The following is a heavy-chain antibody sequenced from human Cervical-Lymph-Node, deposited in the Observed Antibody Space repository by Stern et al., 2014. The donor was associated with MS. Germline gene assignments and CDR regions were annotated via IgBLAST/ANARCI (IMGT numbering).Heavy chain of an antibody. V-gene: IGHV4-61*02. CDR3: ARDYCGGDCYYNWFDP. Sequence: QVQLVESGPGLVKPSQTLSLTCTVSGGSISSTSFYWSWIRQSAGKGLEWIGRIYPSGNANYNPSLKSRVAMSVDTSKNQFSLRLSSVTAADTAVYYCARDYCGGDCYYNWFDPWGQGTLVTVSS. D-gene: IGHD2-21*02. CDR1: GGSISSTSFY. J-gene: IGHJ5*02. CDR2: IYPSGNA.